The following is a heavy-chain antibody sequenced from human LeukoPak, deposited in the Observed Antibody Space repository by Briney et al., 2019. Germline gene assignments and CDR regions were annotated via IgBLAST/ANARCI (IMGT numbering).Heavy chain of an antibody. Sequence: SETLSLTCTVSGVSISSSNSYWGWIRQPPGNGLEWIGSIYYSGNTYYNASLKSQVSISIDTSKNQFSLGLTSVTAADTAVYYCARQTGSGLFILPGGQGTLVTVSS. CDR1: GVSISSSNSY. V-gene: IGHV4-39*01. D-gene: IGHD3/OR15-3a*01. CDR3: ARQTGSGLFILP. J-gene: IGHJ4*02. CDR2: IYYSGNT.